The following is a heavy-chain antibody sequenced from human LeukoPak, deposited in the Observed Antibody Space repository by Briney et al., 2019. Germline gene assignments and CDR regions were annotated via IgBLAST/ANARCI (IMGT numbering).Heavy chain of an antibody. Sequence: GGSLRLSCAASGFTFSSSNMTWVRQAPGKGLEWVSSISSSGNYIYYADSVKGRFAISRDNAKNSLYLQMNSLRAEDTAVYYCAREFGADCWGQGTLVTVSS. V-gene: IGHV3-21*01. CDR2: ISSSGNYI. CDR3: AREFGADC. J-gene: IGHJ4*02. CDR1: GFTFSSSN. D-gene: IGHD3-10*01.